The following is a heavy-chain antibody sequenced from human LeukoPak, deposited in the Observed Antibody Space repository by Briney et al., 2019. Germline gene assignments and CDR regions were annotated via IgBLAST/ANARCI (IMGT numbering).Heavy chain of an antibody. CDR1: GFTFSSYG. J-gene: IGHJ4*02. D-gene: IGHD6-19*01. V-gene: IGHV3-30*18. Sequence: PGGSLRLSCAASGFTFSSYGMHWVRQAPGKGLEWVAVISYDGSNKYYADSVKGRFTISRDNSKNTLYLQMNSLRAEDTAVYYCAKDGGSGWFVFDYWGQGTLATVSS. CDR3: AKDGGSGWFVFDY. CDR2: ISYDGSNK.